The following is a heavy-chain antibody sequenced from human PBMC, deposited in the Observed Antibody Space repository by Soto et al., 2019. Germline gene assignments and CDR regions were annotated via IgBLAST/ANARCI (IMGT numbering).Heavy chain of an antibody. J-gene: IGHJ4*02. V-gene: IGHV1-69*06. Sequence: QVQLVQSGAEVKKPGSSVKVSCKASGGTFSSYAISWVRQAPGQGLEWMGGIIPIFGTANYAQKFQGRVTITADKSTSTAYMELSSLRSEDTAVYYCASSPLDCSGGSCYSGTFDYWGQGTLVTVSS. CDR2: IIPIFGTA. CDR3: ASSPLDCSGGSCYSGTFDY. D-gene: IGHD2-15*01. CDR1: GGTFSSYA.